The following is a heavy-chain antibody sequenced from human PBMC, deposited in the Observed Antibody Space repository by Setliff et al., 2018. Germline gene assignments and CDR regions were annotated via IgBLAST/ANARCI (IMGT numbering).Heavy chain of an antibody. CDR2: ISSRSTYI. D-gene: IGHD6-19*01. Sequence: PGGSLRLSCAASGFNFSSYAFNWVRQAPGKGLEWVSSISSRSTYIYYADSLKGRFTISRDNAKNSLYLQMNSLRAEDTAVYYCARYSSGWFFDYWGQGTPVTVSS. CDR1: GFNFSSYA. J-gene: IGHJ4*02. CDR3: ARYSSGWFFDY. V-gene: IGHV3-21*01.